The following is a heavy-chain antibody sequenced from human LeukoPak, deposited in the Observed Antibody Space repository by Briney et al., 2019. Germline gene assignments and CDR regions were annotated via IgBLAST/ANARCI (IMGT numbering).Heavy chain of an antibody. CDR1: GGSISSSSYY. V-gene: IGHV4-39*01. J-gene: IGHJ4*02. CDR2: IYYSGST. D-gene: IGHD3-10*01. CDR3: ARLRYYGSVVDYFDY. Sequence: SETLSLTCTVSGGSISSSSYYWGWIRQPPGKGLEWIGSIYYSGSTYYNPSLKSRVTISVDTSKNQFSLKLSSVTAADTAVYYCARLRYYGSVVDYFDYWGQGTLVTVSS.